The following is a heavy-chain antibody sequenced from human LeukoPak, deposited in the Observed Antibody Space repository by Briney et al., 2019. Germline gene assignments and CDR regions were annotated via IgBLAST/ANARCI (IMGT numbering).Heavy chain of an antibody. CDR3: ARGELGDSSGFSFFDY. CDR2: VIAIFGRV. V-gene: IGHV1-69*05. D-gene: IGHD3-22*01. Sequence: SVKVSCKASRGTFSSYGISWVRQAPGQGLEWIGGVIAIFGRVKYGQKFQGRATITTDESTSTAYMELSSLTSEDTGVYYCARGELGDSSGFSFFDYWGQGTLVTVSS. CDR1: RGTFSSYG. J-gene: IGHJ4*02.